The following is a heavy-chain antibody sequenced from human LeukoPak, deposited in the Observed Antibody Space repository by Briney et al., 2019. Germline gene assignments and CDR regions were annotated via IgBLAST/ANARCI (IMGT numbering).Heavy chain of an antibody. CDR3: ATRWFGEKYDAFDI. V-gene: IGHV1-24*01. D-gene: IGHD3-10*01. Sequence: ASVSVSCQVSGYTLIELSMHGVRQAPGKGLEGMGGFDHKYWETIYAQKFQGRVTMTEDTSTDTAYMELSSLRSEDTAVYYCATRWFGEKYDAFDIWGQGTMVTVSS. CDR1: GYTLIELS. J-gene: IGHJ3*02. CDR2: FDHKYWET.